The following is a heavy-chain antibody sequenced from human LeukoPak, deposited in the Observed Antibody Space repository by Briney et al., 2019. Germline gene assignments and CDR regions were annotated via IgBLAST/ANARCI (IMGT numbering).Heavy chain of an antibody. J-gene: IGHJ5*02. V-gene: IGHV1-69*05. D-gene: IGHD3-3*01. Sequence: SVKVSCKASGGTFSSYAISWVRQAPGQGLEWMGRTIPIFGTANYAQKFQGRVTITTDESTSTAYMELSSLRSEDTAVYYCAREVVDFWSGYNNWFDPWGQGTLVTVSS. CDR3: AREVVDFWSGYNNWFDP. CDR2: TIPIFGTA. CDR1: GGTFSSYA.